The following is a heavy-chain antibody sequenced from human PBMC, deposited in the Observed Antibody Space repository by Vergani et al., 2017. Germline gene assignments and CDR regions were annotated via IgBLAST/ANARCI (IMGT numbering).Heavy chain of an antibody. D-gene: IGHD3-22*01. CDR2: IYYSGST. J-gene: IGHJ2*01. V-gene: IGHV4-59*01. Sequence: QVQLQESGPGLVKPSETLSLTCTVSGGSISSYYWSWIRQPPGKGLEWIGYIYYSGSTNYNPSLKSRVTTSVDTSKNQFSLKLSSVTASDTAVYYCAGGFSYYYDSSGYDVHWYFDLWGRGTLVTVSS. CDR3: AGGFSYYYDSSGYDVHWYFDL. CDR1: GGSISSYY.